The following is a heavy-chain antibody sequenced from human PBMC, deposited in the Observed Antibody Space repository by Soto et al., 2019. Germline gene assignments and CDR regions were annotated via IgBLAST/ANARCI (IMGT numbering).Heavy chain of an antibody. CDR2: IIPVFGTV. CDR1: GATFSNYA. J-gene: IGHJ5*02. Sequence: QVRLVQSGAEVKKPGSSVKVSCKASGATFSNYAITCLQLAPGQGLEWLGGIIPVFGTVNYAQKFQGRVTITADESTSTAYMELNRLRSEDTAVYYCARDNPYTNSFGNWFDPWGQGTLVIVS. CDR3: ARDNPYTNSFGNWFDP. V-gene: IGHV1-69*01. D-gene: IGHD6-13*01.